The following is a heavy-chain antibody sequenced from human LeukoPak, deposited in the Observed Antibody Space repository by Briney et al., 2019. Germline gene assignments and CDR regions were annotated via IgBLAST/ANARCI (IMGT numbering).Heavy chain of an antibody. CDR1: GFTFSSYW. J-gene: IGHJ4*02. CDR3: AKDDGDGYNTPQYYFDY. Sequence: PGGSLRLSCAASGFTFSSYWMSWVRQAPGKGLEWVANIKQDGSEKYYVDSVKGRFTISRDNAKNSLYLQMNSLRAEDTALYYCAKDDGDGYNTPQYYFDYWGQGTLVTVSS. V-gene: IGHV3-7*03. CDR2: IKQDGSEK. D-gene: IGHD5-24*01.